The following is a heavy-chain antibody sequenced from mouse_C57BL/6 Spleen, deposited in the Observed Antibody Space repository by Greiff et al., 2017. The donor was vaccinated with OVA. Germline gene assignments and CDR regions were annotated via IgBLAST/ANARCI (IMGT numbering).Heavy chain of an antibody. Sequence: DVKLVESGPGLVKPSQSLSLTCSVTGYSITSGYYWNWIRQFPGNKLEWMGYISYDGSNNYNPSLKNRISITRDTSKNQFFLKLNSVTTEDTATYYCARGGGAMDYWGRGTSVTVSS. J-gene: IGHJ4*01. CDR2: ISYDGSN. CDR3: ARGGGAMDY. V-gene: IGHV3-6*01. CDR1: GYSITSGYY.